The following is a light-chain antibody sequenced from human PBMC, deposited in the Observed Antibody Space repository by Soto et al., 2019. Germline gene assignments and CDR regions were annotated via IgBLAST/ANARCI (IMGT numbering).Light chain of an antibody. Sequence: QSVLTQPPSASGTPGQRVTISCSGSSSNIGRTSVYWYQHLPGTAPKLLIYTNSQRPSGVPDRFSGSKSGTSASLAISGLRSEDEADYCCAAWDDSLSGVVFGGGTKLTVL. V-gene: IGLV1-47*02. CDR2: TNS. CDR3: AAWDDSLSGVV. J-gene: IGLJ2*01. CDR1: SSNIGRTS.